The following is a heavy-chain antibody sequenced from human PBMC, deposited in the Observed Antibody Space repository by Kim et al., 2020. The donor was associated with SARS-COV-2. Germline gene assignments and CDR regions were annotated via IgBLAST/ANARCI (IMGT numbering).Heavy chain of an antibody. V-gene: IGHV3-49*03. J-gene: IGHJ6*04. D-gene: IGHD2-15*01. Sequence: GGSLRLSCSASGFTFDDYALTWYRQAPGQRLEWVGFVRTETYRATTRYAASVEGRFTISRDDSNSIAYLQMDSLNIEDTAVYYCTRDRSSSVVADVWGKGTTVTVSS. CDR3: TRDRSSSVVADV. CDR2: VRTETYRATT. CDR1: GFTFDDYA.